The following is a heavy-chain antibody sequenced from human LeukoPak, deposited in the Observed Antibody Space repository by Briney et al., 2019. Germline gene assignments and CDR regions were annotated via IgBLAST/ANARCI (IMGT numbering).Heavy chain of an antibody. V-gene: IGHV3-21*01. CDR1: GFTFSSYS. Sequence: GGSLRLSCAASGFTFSSYSMNWVRQAPGKGLEWVSSISSSSSYIYYADSVKGRFTISRDNAKNSLYLQMNSLRAEDTAVYYCAKVVSAAGPGGKNWFDPWGQGTLVTVSS. CDR3: AKVVSAAGPGGKNWFDP. D-gene: IGHD6-13*01. CDR2: ISSSSSYI. J-gene: IGHJ5*02.